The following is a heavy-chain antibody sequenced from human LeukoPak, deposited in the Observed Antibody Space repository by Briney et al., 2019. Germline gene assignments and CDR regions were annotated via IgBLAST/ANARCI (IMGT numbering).Heavy chain of an antibody. CDR3: ARSRDGYNQNTPLFY. J-gene: IGHJ4*02. CDR1: GDSISSYY. D-gene: IGHD5-24*01. Sequence: PSETLSLTCNVSGDSISSYYWSWIRQPPGKGLEWIGHIYYSGSTNYNPSLKSRVTISVDTSKNQFSLKMGSVTAADTAVYYCARSRDGYNQNTPLFYWGQGTLVTVSS. CDR2: IYYSGST. V-gene: IGHV4-59*01.